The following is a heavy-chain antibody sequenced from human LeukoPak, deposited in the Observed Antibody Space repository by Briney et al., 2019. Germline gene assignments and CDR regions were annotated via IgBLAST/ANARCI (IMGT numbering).Heavy chain of an antibody. Sequence: SETLSLTCAVYGGSFSGYYWSWIRQPPGKGLEWIGEIKHSGSTNYNPSLKSRVTISVDTSKNQFSLKLSSVTAADTAVYYCARGLAHIVVVPAARSLSWFDPWGQGTLVTVSS. J-gene: IGHJ5*02. CDR1: GGSFSGYY. CDR3: ARGLAHIVVVPAARSLSWFDP. D-gene: IGHD2-2*01. CDR2: IKHSGST. V-gene: IGHV4-34*01.